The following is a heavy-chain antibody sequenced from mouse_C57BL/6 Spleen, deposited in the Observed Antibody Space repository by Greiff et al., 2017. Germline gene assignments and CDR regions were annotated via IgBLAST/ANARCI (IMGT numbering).Heavy chain of an antibody. CDR3: ARAVVSTSAAFDY. Sequence: EVQLQQSGAELVKPGASVKLSCTASGFNIKGYYMHWVKQRPGQGLEWIGRIDPDDGATKYAPKFQGKATITEDTSSNTAYLQLSSLTSEDTADYYCARAVVSTSAAFDYWGQGTSVTVSS. V-gene: IGHV14-2*01. J-gene: IGHJ4*01. CDR2: IDPDDGAT. D-gene: IGHD2-2*01. CDR1: GFNIKGYY.